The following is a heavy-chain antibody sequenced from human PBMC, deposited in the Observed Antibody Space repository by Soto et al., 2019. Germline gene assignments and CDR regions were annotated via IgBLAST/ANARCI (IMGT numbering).Heavy chain of an antibody. Sequence: QVQLQESGPGLVKPSQTLSLTCTVSGGSISSGGYYWSWIRQHPGKGLEWIGYIYYSGSTYYNPSLKSRVSIAVDTSKNQFSLKLSSVTAADTAVYYCARTLEMAPEADAFDIWGQGTMVTVSS. J-gene: IGHJ3*02. CDR2: IYYSGST. CDR3: ARTLEMAPEADAFDI. V-gene: IGHV4-31*03. D-gene: IGHD3-3*02. CDR1: GGSISSGGYY.